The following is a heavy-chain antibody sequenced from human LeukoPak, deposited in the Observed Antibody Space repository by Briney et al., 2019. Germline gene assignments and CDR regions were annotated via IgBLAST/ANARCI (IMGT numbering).Heavy chain of an antibody. Sequence: SETLSLTCAVYGGSFSGYYWSWIRQPPGEGLEWIGEINHSGSTNYNPSLKSRVTISVDTSKNQFSLKLSSVTAADTAVYYCARDRRAVAGTPRWYYYYGMDVWGQGTTVTVSS. CDR1: GGSFSGYY. CDR2: INHSGST. CDR3: ARDRRAVAGTPRWYYYYGMDV. J-gene: IGHJ6*02. D-gene: IGHD6-19*01. V-gene: IGHV4-34*01.